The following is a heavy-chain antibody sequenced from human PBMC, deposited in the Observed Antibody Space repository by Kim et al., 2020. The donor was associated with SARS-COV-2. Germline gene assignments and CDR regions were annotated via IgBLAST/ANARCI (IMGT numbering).Heavy chain of an antibody. D-gene: IGHD3-3*01. CDR3: AGGVRDFWSGYLDY. V-gene: IGHV4-59*09. Sequence: TPSRKSRVNISVDTSKYQFALKLSSVTAADTAVYYCAGGVRDFWSGYLDYWGQGTLVTVSS. J-gene: IGHJ4*02.